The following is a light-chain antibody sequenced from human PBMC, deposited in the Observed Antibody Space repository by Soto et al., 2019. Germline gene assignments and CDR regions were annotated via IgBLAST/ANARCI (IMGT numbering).Light chain of an antibody. J-gene: IGKJ1*01. CDR1: QSITRSY. CDR2: DAS. CDR3: QQYSSSPET. V-gene: IGKV3-20*01. Sequence: EIVLTQSPGTLSLSPGERATLSCRASQSITRSYIARYQQKPGQAPRLLIYDASSRATGIPDRFGGSGSGTDFTLTISRLEPEDFAVYYCQQYSSSPETFGQGTKVDIK.